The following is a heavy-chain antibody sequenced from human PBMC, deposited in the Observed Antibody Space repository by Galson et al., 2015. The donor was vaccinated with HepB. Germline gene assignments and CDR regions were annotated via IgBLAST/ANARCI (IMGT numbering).Heavy chain of an antibody. Sequence: TLSLTCTVSVGSISSGEYYWNWIRQDPGKGLEWIGFIHYSGITYFNPSLKSRITLSVDTSKNQFSLKLSSVTAADTAVSFCATSSRWSGRSFFDYWGQGILVTVSS. CDR1: VGSISSGEYY. V-gene: IGHV4-31*03. CDR2: IHYSGIT. CDR3: ATSSRWSGRSFFDY. D-gene: IGHD3-3*01. J-gene: IGHJ4*02.